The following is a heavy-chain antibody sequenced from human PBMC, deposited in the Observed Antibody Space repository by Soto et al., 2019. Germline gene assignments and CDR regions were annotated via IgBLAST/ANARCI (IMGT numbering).Heavy chain of an antibody. CDR2: IYYSGST. CDR3: ARVPWQWLGGYAFDI. V-gene: IGHV4-61*08. CDR1: GGSISSGGYY. D-gene: IGHD6-19*01. Sequence: PSETLSLTCAVSGGSISSGGYYWSWIRQPPGKGLDWIGYIYYSGSTNYIPSLKSRATISLDTSKNQFTLKLISVTAADTVLYYCARVPWQWLGGYAFDIWGQGTMVTVSS. J-gene: IGHJ3*02.